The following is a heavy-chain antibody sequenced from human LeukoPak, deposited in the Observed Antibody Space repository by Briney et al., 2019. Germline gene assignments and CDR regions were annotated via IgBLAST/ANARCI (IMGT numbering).Heavy chain of an antibody. V-gene: IGHV3-48*02. J-gene: IGHJ4*02. Sequence: PGGSLRLSCAASGFAFSDYSMNGGRQAPGKGLEWVSYISSSDNTIHYADSVKGRFTISRDNAKNSLYLEMNSLRDEDTAVYYCARVHRGYSYGRLDYWGQGTLVTVSS. CDR2: ISSSDNTI. CDR1: GFAFSDYS. D-gene: IGHD5-18*01. CDR3: ARVHRGYSYGRLDY.